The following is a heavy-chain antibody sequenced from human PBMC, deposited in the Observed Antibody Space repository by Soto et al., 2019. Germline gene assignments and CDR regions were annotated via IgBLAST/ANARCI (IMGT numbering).Heavy chain of an antibody. Sequence: PSETLSLTCTVSGGSISSSSYYWGWIRQPPGKGLEWIGSIYYSGSTYYNPSLKSRVTISVDTSKNQFSLKLSSVTAADTAVYYCAGGWDDYYGMDVWGQGTTVTVSS. J-gene: IGHJ6*02. V-gene: IGHV4-39*01. D-gene: IGHD6-19*01. CDR3: AGGWDDYYGMDV. CDR1: GGSISSSSYY. CDR2: IYYSGST.